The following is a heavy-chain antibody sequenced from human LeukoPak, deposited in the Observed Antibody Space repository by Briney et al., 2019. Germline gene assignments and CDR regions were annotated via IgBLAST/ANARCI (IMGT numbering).Heavy chain of an antibody. V-gene: IGHV3-11*04. D-gene: IGHD4-11*01. J-gene: IGHJ4*02. CDR3: ATSGYSNIDY. Sequence: GGSLRLSCAASGFTFSDYYMSWIRQAPGKGLEWVSYISSGGSAIYYADSVKGRVTISRDNAKNSLYLQMNSLRAEDTAVYYCATSGYSNIDYWGQGTLVTVSS. CDR1: GFTFSDYY. CDR2: ISSGGSAI.